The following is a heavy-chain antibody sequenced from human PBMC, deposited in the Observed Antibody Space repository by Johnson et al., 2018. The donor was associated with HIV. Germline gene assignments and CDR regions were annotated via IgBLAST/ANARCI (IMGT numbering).Heavy chain of an antibody. V-gene: IGHV3-74*01. CDR1: GFTFSSYW. J-gene: IGHJ3*02. CDR3: TKDLYDSGVDVFDT. D-gene: IGHD5/OR15-5a*01. Sequence: VQLVESGGGLVQPGGSLRLSCAASGFTFSSYWMHWVRHVPGKGLMWVSRIKTAGSSTWYADSVKGRFTISRDNAKNTLYLQMNSLRAEDTAVYYCTKDLYDSGVDVFDTWGQGTMVTVSS. CDR2: IKTAGSST.